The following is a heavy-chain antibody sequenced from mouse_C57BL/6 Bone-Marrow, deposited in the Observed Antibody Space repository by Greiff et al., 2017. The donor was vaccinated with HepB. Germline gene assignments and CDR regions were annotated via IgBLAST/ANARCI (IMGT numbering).Heavy chain of an antibody. Sequence: EVKVEESGGGLVKPGGSLKLSCAASGFTFSSYTMSWVRQTPEKRLEWVATISGGGGNTYYPDSVKGRFTISRDNAKNTLYLQMSSLRSEDTALYYCARFYYGNYGYAMDYWGQGTSVTVSS. D-gene: IGHD2-1*01. CDR3: ARFYYGNYGYAMDY. CDR1: GFTFSSYT. J-gene: IGHJ4*01. V-gene: IGHV5-9*01. CDR2: ISGGGGNT.